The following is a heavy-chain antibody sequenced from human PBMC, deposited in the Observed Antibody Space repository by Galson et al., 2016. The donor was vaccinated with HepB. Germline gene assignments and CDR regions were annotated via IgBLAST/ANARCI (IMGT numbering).Heavy chain of an antibody. D-gene: IGHD3-16*01. CDR1: GFTFSIEA. Sequence: SLRLSCADSGFTFSIEAMYWVRQAPDKGLEFVAATSYDGETKYYADSVRGRFTISRVNSKNTLHLQMNSLRVEDTALYYCAKDWGLGVWGQGTTVTVSS. J-gene: IGHJ6*02. CDR3: AKDWGLGV. V-gene: IGHV3-30-3*02. CDR2: TSYDGETK.